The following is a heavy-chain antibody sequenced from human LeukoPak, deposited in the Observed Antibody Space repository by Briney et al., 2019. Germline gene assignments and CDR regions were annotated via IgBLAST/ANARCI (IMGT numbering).Heavy chain of an antibody. J-gene: IGHJ4*02. CDR3: ARGRLTVGATCYDY. CDR1: GGSISSSGYY. CDR2: YSGDT. D-gene: IGHD1-26*01. V-gene: IGHV4-39*07. Sequence: SETLSLTCGVSGGSISSSGYYWGWIRQPPGKGLEWIGSYSGDTYYNPSLKSRVTISVDTSKNQLSLKLRSVTAADTAVYFCARGRLTVGATCYDYWGQGTLVTVSS.